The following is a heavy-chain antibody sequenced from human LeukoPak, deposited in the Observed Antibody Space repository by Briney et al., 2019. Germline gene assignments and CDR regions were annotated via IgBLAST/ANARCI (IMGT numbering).Heavy chain of an antibody. J-gene: IGHJ6*03. CDR3: ARVRSKDVWRSYGSYYYYYYMDV. CDR2: INHSGST. D-gene: IGHD3-16*01. CDR1: GGSISSYY. Sequence: PSETLSLTCTVSGGSISSYYWSWIRQPPGKGLEWIGEINHSGSTNYNPSLKSRVTISVDTSKNQFSLKLSSVTAADTAVYYCARVRSKDVWRSYGSYYYYYYMDVWGKGTTVTISS. V-gene: IGHV4-34*01.